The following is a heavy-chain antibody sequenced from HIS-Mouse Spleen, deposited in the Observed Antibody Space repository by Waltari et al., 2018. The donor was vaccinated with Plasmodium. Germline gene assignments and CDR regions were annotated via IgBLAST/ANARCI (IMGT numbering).Heavy chain of an antibody. J-gene: IGHJ4*02. CDR3: AKSSKGTGDLWDY. D-gene: IGHD7-27*01. Sequence: EVQLLESGGGLVQPGGSLRLSCAASGFTFSSYAMSWVRPAPGEGVEWVSASGGRGGSTYHANSVKGRFTISRDNSKNTLYLQMNSLRAEDTAVYYCAKSSKGTGDLWDYWGQGTLVTVSS. CDR2: SGGRGGST. V-gene: IGHV3-23*01. CDR1: GFTFSSYA.